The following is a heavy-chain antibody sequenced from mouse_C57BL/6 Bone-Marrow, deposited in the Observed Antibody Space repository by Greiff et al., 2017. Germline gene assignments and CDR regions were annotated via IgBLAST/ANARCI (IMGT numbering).Heavy chain of an antibody. CDR3: AKNMISHFDY. D-gene: IGHD2-4*01. V-gene: IGHV1-72*01. Sequence: QVQLQQPGAELVKPGASVKLSCKASGYTFTSYCMPWVQQRPGRGLEWIGRIDPNSGGTKYTEKFKSQATLTVDNPTSTAYMQLSSLASEDYAGYYCAKNMISHFDYWGKGTTLTVSS. J-gene: IGHJ2*01. CDR1: GYTFTSYC. CDR2: IDPNSGGT.